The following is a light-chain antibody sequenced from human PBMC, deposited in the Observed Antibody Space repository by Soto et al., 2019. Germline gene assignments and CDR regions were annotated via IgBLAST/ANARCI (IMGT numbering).Light chain of an antibody. CDR3: QQYGSSPPLT. CDR2: GAS. Sequence: IVLTQSPGTLSLSPGERATLSCRASQSVSSSYLAWYQQKPGQAPRLLIYGASSRANGIPDRFSGSGSGTDFTLTISRLEPEDFAVYYCQQYGSSPPLTFGGGTKVDIK. CDR1: QSVSSSY. V-gene: IGKV3-20*01. J-gene: IGKJ4*01.